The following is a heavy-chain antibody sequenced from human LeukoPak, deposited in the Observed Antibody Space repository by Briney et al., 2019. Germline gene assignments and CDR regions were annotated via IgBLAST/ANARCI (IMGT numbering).Heavy chain of an antibody. CDR2: IKQDGSEK. V-gene: IGHV3-7*03. CDR1: GFTFSNAW. D-gene: IGHD6-13*01. CDR3: AREIAAAGPFDY. J-gene: IGHJ4*02. Sequence: PGGSLRLSCAASGFTFSNAWMSWVRQAPGKGLEWVANIKQDGSEKYYVDSVKGRFTISRDNAKNSLYLQMNSLRAEDTAVYYCAREIAAAGPFDYWGQGTLVTVSS.